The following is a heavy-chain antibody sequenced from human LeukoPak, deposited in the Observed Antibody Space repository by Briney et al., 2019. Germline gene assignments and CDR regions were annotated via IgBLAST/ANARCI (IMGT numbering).Heavy chain of an antibody. J-gene: IGHJ4*02. CDR1: GFTLSSYW. D-gene: IGHD4-17*01. V-gene: IGHV3-74*01. Sequence: PGGSLRLSCAASGFTLSSYWMHWVRQAPGKGLVWVSRINRDGSGTSYADSVEGRFTISRDNAKNTLYLQMNTLRAEDTAVYYCARDYGDSVTIDYWGQGTLVSVSS. CDR2: INRDGSGT. CDR3: ARDYGDSVTIDY.